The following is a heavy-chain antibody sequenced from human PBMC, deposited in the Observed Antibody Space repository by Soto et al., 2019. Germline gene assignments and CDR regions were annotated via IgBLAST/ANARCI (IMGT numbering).Heavy chain of an antibody. CDR1: RASIYTYS. CDR3: ATIVGANDY. D-gene: IGHD1-26*01. J-gene: IGHJ4*02. CDR2: IYSSGSA. Sequence: SETLSLTCTVSRASIYTYSWTWIRQPAGKGLQWIGHIYSSGSANYSPSLKSRVSMSVDSSKNQISLKLSSVTAADTAVYYCATIVGANDYWGQGILVTVSS. V-gene: IGHV4-4*07.